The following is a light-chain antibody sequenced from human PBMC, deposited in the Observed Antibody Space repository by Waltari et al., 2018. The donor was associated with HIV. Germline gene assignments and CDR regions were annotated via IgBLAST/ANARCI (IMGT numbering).Light chain of an antibody. V-gene: IGLV2-8*01. CDR1: RSHIGDYSY. CDR2: DVK. CDR3: TSYGGGNTRVL. Sequence: QSALTQPPSASGSPEQSVTISCTGTRSHIGDYSYVSWYQQQPGKTPKLLIFDVKSRPLGVPCLFSGSKSGATASRTVSWLQAEDEADYYCTSYGGGNTRVLFGGGTRLTVL. J-gene: IGLJ2*01.